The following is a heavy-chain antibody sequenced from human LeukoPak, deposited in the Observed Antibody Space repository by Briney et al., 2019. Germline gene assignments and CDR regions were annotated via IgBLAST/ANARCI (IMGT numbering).Heavy chain of an antibody. CDR2: FGSAGDT. CDR1: GFPFSAYD. Sequence: GGSLRLSCATSGFPFSAYDMHWVRHAPGKGLEWVSAFGSAGDTYYPGAVRGRFTISRDYAKNSFYLQINSLRTGDTAVYFCVRGALPGDNWYFDLWGRGTLVTVAS. CDR3: VRGALPGDNWYFDL. V-gene: IGHV3-13*01. J-gene: IGHJ2*01.